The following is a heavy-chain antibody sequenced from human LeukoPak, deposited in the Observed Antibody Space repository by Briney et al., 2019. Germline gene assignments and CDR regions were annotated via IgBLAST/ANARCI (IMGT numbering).Heavy chain of an antibody. Sequence: GGSLRLSCAASGFTFSNYGMHWVRQAPGKGLEWVAFIRYDGSNKYYADTVKGRFTISRDNSKNTLYMQMNSLRAEDTAVYYCARAPNYHDSSGYFHYWGQGTLVTVSS. CDR1: GFTFSNYG. CDR3: ARAPNYHDSSGYFHY. V-gene: IGHV3-30*02. CDR2: IRYDGSNK. D-gene: IGHD3-22*01. J-gene: IGHJ4*02.